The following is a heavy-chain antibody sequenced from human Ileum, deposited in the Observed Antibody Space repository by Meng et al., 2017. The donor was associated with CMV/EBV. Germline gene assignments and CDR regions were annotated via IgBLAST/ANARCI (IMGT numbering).Heavy chain of an antibody. J-gene: IGHJ4*02. CDR3: VKDLGGGTGSIDY. V-gene: IGHV3-30*04. CDR2: ISADGNTK. CDR1: GFSFSSHA. Sequence: AASGFSFSSHAMHWVRQAPGKGLKWVAVISADGNTKFYADSVKGRFTISRDNPKNTVFLQMNSLGPEDTAVFYCVKDLGGGTGSIDYWGQGILVTVSS. D-gene: IGHD3-16*01.